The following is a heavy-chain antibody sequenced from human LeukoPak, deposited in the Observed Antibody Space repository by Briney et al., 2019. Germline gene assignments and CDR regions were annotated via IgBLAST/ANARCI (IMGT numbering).Heavy chain of an antibody. CDR2: IYSDGGT. D-gene: IGHD5-18*01. V-gene: IGHV3-53*01. CDR3: ARGGGYRYGCKY. CDR1: GFTVSDSY. Sequence: GGSLRLSCAASGFTVSDSYMTWVRQPPGKGLEWVSLIYSDGGTFYADSVKGRFTISRDNSKNTLYLQMGSLRAEDTAVYYCARGGGYRYGCKYWGQGTLVTVSS. J-gene: IGHJ4*02.